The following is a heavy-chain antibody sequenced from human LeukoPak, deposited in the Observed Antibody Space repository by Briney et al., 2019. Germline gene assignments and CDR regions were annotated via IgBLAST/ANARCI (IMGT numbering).Heavy chain of an antibody. D-gene: IGHD3-22*01. CDR1: GYSFTSYW. Sequence: GESLKISCKGSGYSFTSYWIGWVRQMPGKGLEWMGIIYSGDSDTRYSPSFQGQVTISADKSISTAYLQWSSLKASDTAMYYCARRSSGYIDAFDIWGQGTMVTVSS. V-gene: IGHV5-51*01. CDR2: IYSGDSDT. J-gene: IGHJ3*02. CDR3: ARRSSGYIDAFDI.